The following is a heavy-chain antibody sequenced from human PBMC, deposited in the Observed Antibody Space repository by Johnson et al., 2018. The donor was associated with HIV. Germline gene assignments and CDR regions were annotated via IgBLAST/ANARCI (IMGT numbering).Heavy chain of an antibody. CDR1: GFTVSSNY. V-gene: IGHV3-66*01. D-gene: IGHD6-19*01. J-gene: IGHJ3*02. CDR2: IYSGGST. CDR3: ARDQSNGWNRGAFDI. Sequence: EVQLVESGGGLVQPGGSLRLSCAAFGFTVSSNYMSWVRQAPGKGLEWVSVIYSGGSTYYADSVKGRFTISRDNSKNTLYLHMNSLRAEDTAVYYCARDQSNGWNRGAFDIWGQGTVVIVSS.